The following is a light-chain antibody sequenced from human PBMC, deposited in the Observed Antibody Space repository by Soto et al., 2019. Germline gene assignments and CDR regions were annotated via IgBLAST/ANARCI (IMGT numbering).Light chain of an antibody. V-gene: IGKV1-5*01. CDR1: QSVSSR. Sequence: IPMTQSPSTLSASVGDRVTITCRASQSVSSRLAWYQQKPGKAPKLLIFDASSLESGVPSRFSGSGSGTEFTLTISSLQPDDFATYYCQQYDSYLFTFGPGTKVDIK. CDR3: QQYDSYLFT. CDR2: DAS. J-gene: IGKJ3*01.